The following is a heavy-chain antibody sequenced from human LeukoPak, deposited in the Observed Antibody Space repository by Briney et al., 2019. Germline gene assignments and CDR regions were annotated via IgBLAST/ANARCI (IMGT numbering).Heavy chain of an antibody. D-gene: IGHD1-26*01. J-gene: IGHJ4*02. Sequence: ASVKVSCKVSGYTLTQLSMHWVRQGPGKGLEWMGGFDPEDIETIHAQNFQGRVTMTEDTSTDTAYMELSSLTSDDTAVYYCATHSGTYFLYWGQGTLVTVSS. CDR1: GYTLTQLS. V-gene: IGHV1-24*01. CDR3: ATHSGTYFLY. CDR2: FDPEDIET.